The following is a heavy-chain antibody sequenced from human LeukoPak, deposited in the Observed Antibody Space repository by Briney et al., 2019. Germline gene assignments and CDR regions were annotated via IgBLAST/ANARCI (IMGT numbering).Heavy chain of an antibody. CDR2: IYYSGST. V-gene: IGHV4-39*07. D-gene: IGHD5-18*01. CDR1: GGSISSSSYY. J-gene: IGHJ6*03. Sequence: SETLSLTCTVSGGSISSSSYYWGWIRQPPGKGLEWIGSIYYSGSTYYNPSLKSRVTISVDTSKNQFSLKLSSVTAADTAVYYCASGVVDTAMRYYYYYYYMDVWGKGTTVTVSS. CDR3: ASGVVDTAMRYYYYYYYMDV.